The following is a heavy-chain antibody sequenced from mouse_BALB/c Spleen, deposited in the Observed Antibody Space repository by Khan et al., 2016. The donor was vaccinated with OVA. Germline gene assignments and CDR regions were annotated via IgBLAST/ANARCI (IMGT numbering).Heavy chain of an antibody. D-gene: IGHD1-1*01. CDR3: AKCTTDYYSMDY. CDR2: IWGDGST. J-gene: IGHJ4*01. V-gene: IGHV2-3*01. Sequence: QVQLQESGPGLVAPSQSLSITCTVSGFSLSSYGVNWVRQPPGKGLEWLGLIWGDGSTNYHSTLKSRLIISKDNSKRQVFLTLNSLQTDDTATYYCAKCTTDYYSMDYWGQGTSVTVSS. CDR1: GFSLSSYG.